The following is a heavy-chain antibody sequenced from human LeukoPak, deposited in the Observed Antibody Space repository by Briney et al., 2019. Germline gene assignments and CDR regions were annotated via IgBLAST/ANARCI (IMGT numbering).Heavy chain of an antibody. V-gene: IGHV3-30*18. Sequence: GGSLRLSCAASGFTFGSYAISWVRQAPGKGLEWVAVISYDGSNKYYAESVKGRFTISRDNSKNTLYLQMNSLRAEDTAVYYCAKSSYDSSGYYGNWGQGTLVTVSS. CDR3: AKSSYDSSGYYGN. CDR1: GFTFGSYA. D-gene: IGHD3-22*01. CDR2: ISYDGSNK. J-gene: IGHJ4*02.